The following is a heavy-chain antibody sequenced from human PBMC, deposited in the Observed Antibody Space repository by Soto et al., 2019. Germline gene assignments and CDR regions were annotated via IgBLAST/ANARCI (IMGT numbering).Heavy chain of an antibody. J-gene: IGHJ1*01. Sequence: ASVKVSCKASGYTFTSYAMHWVRQAPGQRIEWMGWINAGNGNTKYSQKFQGRVTITRDTSASTAYMELSSLRSEDTAVYYCASPTLYGDYGPNAEYFQHWGRGTMVTSPQ. CDR1: GYTFTSYA. CDR3: ASPTLYGDYGPNAEYFQH. D-gene: IGHD4-17*01. CDR2: INAGNGNT. V-gene: IGHV1-3*01.